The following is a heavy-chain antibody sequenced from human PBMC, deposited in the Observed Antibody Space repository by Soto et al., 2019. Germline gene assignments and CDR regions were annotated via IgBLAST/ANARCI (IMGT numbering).Heavy chain of an antibody. CDR1: GFTFSSYA. Sequence: GGSLRLSCAASGFTFSSYAMSWVRQAPGKGPEWVSTIANSGDGTYYADSVKGRFTISRDNSKNTLYLQMNSLRAEDTAVYYCARGRRYFDYWGQGTLVTVSS. CDR2: IANSGDGT. J-gene: IGHJ4*02. CDR3: ARGRRYFDY. V-gene: IGHV3-23*01.